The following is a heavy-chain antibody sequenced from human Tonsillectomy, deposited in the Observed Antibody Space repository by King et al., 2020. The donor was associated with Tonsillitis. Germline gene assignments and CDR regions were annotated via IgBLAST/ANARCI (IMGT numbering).Heavy chain of an antibody. CDR2: IYHSGST. J-gene: IGHJ5*02. V-gene: IGHV4-38-2*01. CDR1: GYSISSGYY. Sequence: QLQESGPGLVKPSETLSLTCAVSGYSISSGYYWGWIRQPPGKGLEWIGSIYHSGSTYYNPSLKSRVTISVDTSKNQFSLKLSSVTAADTAVYYCASSTKYYDCVWGSYRYTPEWFDPWGQGTLVTVSS. CDR3: ASSTKYYDCVWGSYRYTPEWFDP. D-gene: IGHD3-16*02.